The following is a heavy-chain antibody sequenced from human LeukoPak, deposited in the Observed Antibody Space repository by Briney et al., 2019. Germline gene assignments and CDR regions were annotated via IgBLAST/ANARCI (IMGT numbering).Heavy chain of an antibody. CDR1: GFTFSDYE. D-gene: IGHD4-11*01. Sequence: PGGSLRLSCAASGFTFSDYEMNWARQAPGKGLEWISYITSSGDTIYYADSVKGRFTISRDNAKNSLYLQMNSLRAEDTAVYYCAREVMGYSDCDFDHWGQGTLVTVSS. J-gene: IGHJ4*02. V-gene: IGHV3-48*03. CDR3: AREVMGYSDCDFDH. CDR2: ITSSGDTI.